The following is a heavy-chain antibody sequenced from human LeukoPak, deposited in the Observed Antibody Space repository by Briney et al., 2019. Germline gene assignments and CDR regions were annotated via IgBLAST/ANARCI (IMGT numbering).Heavy chain of an antibody. D-gene: IGHD6-19*01. Sequence: SETLSLTCTVSGDSISSGSYSWSWIRQPAGKGLEGIGRIYTSGSTNYNPSLKSRVTISVDTSKNQFSLKLSSVTAADTAVYYCARDSSGRYYFDYWGQGTLVTVSS. CDR2: IYTSGST. J-gene: IGHJ4*02. V-gene: IGHV4-61*02. CDR3: ARDSSGRYYFDY. CDR1: GDSISSGSYS.